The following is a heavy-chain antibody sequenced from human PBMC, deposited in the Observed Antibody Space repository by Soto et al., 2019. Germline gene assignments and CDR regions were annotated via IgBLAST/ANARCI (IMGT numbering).Heavy chain of an antibody. Sequence: PSETLSLTCSVSDDSINSDKYYWGWIRQPPGKGLEWIGSIYYRGNAYYNPSLQTRFTISLDKSKSQFSLKLNSVTAADSAVYFCARLEGLATSSYYFDYWGPGSLVTVSS. CDR3: ARLEGLATSSYYFDY. J-gene: IGHJ4*02. CDR1: DDSINSDKYY. CDR2: IYYRGNA. D-gene: IGHD6-6*01. V-gene: IGHV4-39*01.